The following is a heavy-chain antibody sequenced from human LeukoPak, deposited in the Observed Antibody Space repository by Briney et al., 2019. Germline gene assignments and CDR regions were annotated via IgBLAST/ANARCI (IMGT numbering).Heavy chain of an antibody. Sequence: APVKVSCKASGYTLTGHYIHWVRQAPGQGLEWMGWINTDSVGAKYAQKFQGRVTMTRGTSVSTSYMELSRLKSDDTAVYYCARAVSSLHYFDYWGPGTLVTVSS. J-gene: IGHJ4*02. V-gene: IGHV1-2*02. CDR1: GYTLTGHY. D-gene: IGHD2/OR15-2a*01. CDR2: INTDSVGA. CDR3: ARAVSSLHYFDY.